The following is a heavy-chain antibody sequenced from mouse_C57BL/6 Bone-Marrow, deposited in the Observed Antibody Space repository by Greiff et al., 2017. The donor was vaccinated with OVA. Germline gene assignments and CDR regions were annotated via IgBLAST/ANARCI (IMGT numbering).Heavy chain of an antibody. D-gene: IGHD2-4*01. V-gene: IGHV1-82*01. CDR1: GYAFSSSW. J-gene: IGHJ1*03. CDR2: IYPGDGDT. Sequence: VQLQQSGPELVKPGASVKISCKASGYAFSSSWMNWVKQRPGKGLEWIGRIYPGDGDTNYNGKFKGKATLTADKSSSTAYMQLSSLTSEDSAVYFCAREDDYDWYFDVWGTGTTVTASS. CDR3: AREDDYDWYFDV.